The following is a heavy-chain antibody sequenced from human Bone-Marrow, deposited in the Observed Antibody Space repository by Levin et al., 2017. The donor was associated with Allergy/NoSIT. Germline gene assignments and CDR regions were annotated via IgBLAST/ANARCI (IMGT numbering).Heavy chain of an antibody. J-gene: IGHJ6*02. CDR2: ISTKGDFT. V-gene: IGHV3-21*01. D-gene: IGHD5-12*01. CDR3: TRDVGYCTSTACYPVGGMDV. CDR1: DFDFDFFG. Sequence: GGSLRLSCAGSDFDFDFFGMNWVRQARGKSLEWVSSISTKGDFTYYGDSVRGRFTISRDNAKKSLYLQMSSLTVEDTATYFCTRDVGYCTSTACYPVGGMDVWGQGTTVIVSS.